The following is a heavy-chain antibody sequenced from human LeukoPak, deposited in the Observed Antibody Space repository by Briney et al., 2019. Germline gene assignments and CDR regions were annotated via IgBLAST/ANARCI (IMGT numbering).Heavy chain of an antibody. CDR3: ARSLLWFGDYYGMDV. CDR2: ISYDGSNK. D-gene: IGHD3-10*01. J-gene: IGHJ6*02. CDR1: GFTFSSYA. Sequence: GRSPRLSCAASGFTFSSYAMHWVRQAPGKGLEWVAVISYDGSNKYYADSVKGRFTISRDNSKNTLYLQMNSLRAEDTAVYYCARSLLWFGDYYGMDVWGQGTTVTVSS. V-gene: IGHV3-30-3*01.